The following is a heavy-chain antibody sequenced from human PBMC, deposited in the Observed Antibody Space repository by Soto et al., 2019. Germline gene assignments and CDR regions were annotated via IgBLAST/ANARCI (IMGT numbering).Heavy chain of an antibody. V-gene: IGHV3-30*18. D-gene: IGHD2-15*01. CDR1: GFTFSSYG. CDR2: ISYDGSNK. Sequence: PGGSLRLSCAASGFTFSSYGMHWVRQAPGKGLEWVAVISYDGSNKYYADSVKSRFTISRDNSKNTLYLQMNSLRAEDTAVYYCAKEGYCSGGSCYSVPFDYWGQGTLVTVSS. CDR3: AKEGYCSGGSCYSVPFDY. J-gene: IGHJ4*02.